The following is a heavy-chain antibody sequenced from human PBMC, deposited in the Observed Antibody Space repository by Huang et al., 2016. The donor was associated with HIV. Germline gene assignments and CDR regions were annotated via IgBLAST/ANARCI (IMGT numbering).Heavy chain of an antibody. CDR1: GDSVSSNSAA. CDR3: ARGRITMVQVVSPFYYYGMDV. D-gene: IGHD3-10*01. CDR2: TYYRSKCFN. V-gene: IGHV6-1*01. Sequence: QVQLQQSGPGLVKPSQTLSLTCAISGDSVSSNSAAWNWIRQSPSRGLEWIGKTYYRSKCFNDYAVSGKRRITRNADTSKNQFSLQLNSLTPEDTARYYCARGRITMVQVVSPFYYYGMDVWGQGTTVTVSS. J-gene: IGHJ6*02.